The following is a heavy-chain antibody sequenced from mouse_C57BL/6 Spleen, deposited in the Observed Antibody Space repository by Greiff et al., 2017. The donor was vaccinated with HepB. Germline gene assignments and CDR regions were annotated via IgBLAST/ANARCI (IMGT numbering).Heavy chain of an antibody. CDR3: ARYVVTGDFDY. J-gene: IGHJ2*01. CDR1: GFTFTDYY. Sequence: DVKLVESGGGLVQPGGSLSLSCAASGFTFTDYYMSWVRQPPGKALEWLGFIRNKANGYTTEYSASVKGRFTISRDNSQSILYLQMNALRAEDSATYYCARYVVTGDFDYWGQGTTLTVSS. CDR2: IRNKANGYTT. D-gene: IGHD2-2*01. V-gene: IGHV7-3*01.